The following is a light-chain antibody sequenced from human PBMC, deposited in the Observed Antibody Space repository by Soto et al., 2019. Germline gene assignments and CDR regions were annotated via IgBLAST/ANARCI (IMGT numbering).Light chain of an antibody. V-gene: IGKV1-5*03. J-gene: IGKJ1*01. Sequence: DIQMTQTPSTRSASVGDRVTMTCRASQSISNSLAWYQQKPGKAPKLLIYRASALQSGVPSRFSGSGSGTDFTLTISSLHPDDFATYYCQQYNSYSPTFGQGTKVDIK. CDR3: QQYNSYSPT. CDR2: RAS. CDR1: QSISNS.